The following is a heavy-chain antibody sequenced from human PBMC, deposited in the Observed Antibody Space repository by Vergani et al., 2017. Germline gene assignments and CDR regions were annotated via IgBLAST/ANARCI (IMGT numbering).Heavy chain of an antibody. CDR1: GFTLNTYG. D-gene: IGHD2-8*01. J-gene: IGHJ6*02. V-gene: IGHV3-30*02. Sequence: QVQILQSGGGVVQPGGSLRLSCTLSGFTLNTYGIHWVRQAPGKGVEWVSFIRYDGSSEYYGDSVKGRFTISRDKSQNTVHLQMNSLRTEDTAVYFCANSVMAGNVGVAYFGMDVWGRGTTVTVSS. CDR3: ANSVMAGNVGVAYFGMDV. CDR2: IRYDGSSE.